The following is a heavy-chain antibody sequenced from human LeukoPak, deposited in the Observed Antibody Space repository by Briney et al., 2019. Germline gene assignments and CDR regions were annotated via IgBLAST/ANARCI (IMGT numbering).Heavy chain of an antibody. J-gene: IGHJ3*02. Sequence: KPSETLSLTCTVSGGSISSSSYYWGWIRQPPGKGLEWIGSIYYSGSTYYNPSLKSRVTISVDTSKNQFSLKLSSVTATDTAVYYCARHPKRRGYSGYEGAFDIWGQGTMVTVSS. CDR1: GGSISSSSYY. CDR2: IYYSGST. CDR3: ARHPKRRGYSGYEGAFDI. D-gene: IGHD5-12*01. V-gene: IGHV4-39*01.